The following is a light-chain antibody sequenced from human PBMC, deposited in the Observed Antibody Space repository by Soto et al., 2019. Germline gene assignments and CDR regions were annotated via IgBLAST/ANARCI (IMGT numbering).Light chain of an antibody. Sequence: DIQMTQSPSSLSASVGDRVTITCRASQTVGTYLNWYRQKPGRAPELLIFAASFLHRGVPSRFSGSGAGTYFTLTINSLQAEDFATYYCQQSSSYPITFGHGTRLEIK. J-gene: IGKJ5*01. CDR1: QTVGTY. V-gene: IGKV1-39*01. CDR2: AAS. CDR3: QQSSSYPIT.